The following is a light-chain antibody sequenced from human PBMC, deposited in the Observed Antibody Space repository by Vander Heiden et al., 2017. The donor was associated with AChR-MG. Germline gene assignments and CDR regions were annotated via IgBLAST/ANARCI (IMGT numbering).Light chain of an antibody. CDR3: QQDGSSFT. Sequence: EIVLTQSPGTLSLSPGERATLSCRASQSVSSSYLAWYQQKPGQAPRLLIYGASSRATGIPDRFSGSGSGTDFTLTISRLEPEDFAVYYWQQDGSSFTFGQRTRLDIK. CDR1: QSVSSSY. J-gene: IGKJ5*01. CDR2: GAS. V-gene: IGKV3-20*01.